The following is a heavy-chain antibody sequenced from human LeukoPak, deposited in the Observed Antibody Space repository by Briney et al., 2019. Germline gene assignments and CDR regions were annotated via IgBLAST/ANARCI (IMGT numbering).Heavy chain of an antibody. CDR1: GGTFSSYA. CDR2: IIPIFGIA. J-gene: IGHJ6*02. CDR3: ARDLYSSGWYYYYYGMDV. D-gene: IGHD6-19*01. V-gene: IGHV1-69*04. Sequence: SVKVSCKASGGTFSSYAISWVRQAPGQGLGWMGRIIPIFGIANYAQKFQGRVTITADKSTSTAYMELSSLRSEDTAVYYCARDLYSSGWYYYYYGMDVWGQGTTVTVSS.